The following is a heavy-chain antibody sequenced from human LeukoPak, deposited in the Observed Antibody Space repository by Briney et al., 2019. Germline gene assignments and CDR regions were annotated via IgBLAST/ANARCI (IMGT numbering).Heavy chain of an antibody. CDR1: GYTLTELS. J-gene: IGHJ5*02. CDR3: ATGRRDGYSGDWFDP. Sequence: ASVKVSCKVSGYTLTELSMRWVRQAPGKGLEWMAGFDPEDGETIYAQKFQGRVTMTEDTSTYTAYMELSSLRSEDTAVYYCATGRRDGYSGDWFDPWGQGTLVTVSS. CDR2: FDPEDGET. D-gene: IGHD5-24*01. V-gene: IGHV1-24*01.